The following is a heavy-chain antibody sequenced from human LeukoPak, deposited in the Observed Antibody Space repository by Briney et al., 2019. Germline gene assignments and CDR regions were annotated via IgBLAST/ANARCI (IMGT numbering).Heavy chain of an antibody. CDR1: GFTFSSYG. Sequence: GGSLRLSCAASGFTFSSYGMSWVRQAPGKGLEWVAFIQYDGSNKYYADSVKGRFTISRDNSKNTLYLQMNSLRVEDTAVYYCARINMIVVVGGDYWGQGTLVTVSS. D-gene: IGHD3-22*01. J-gene: IGHJ4*02. CDR3: ARINMIVVVGGDY. V-gene: IGHV3-30*02. CDR2: IQYDGSNK.